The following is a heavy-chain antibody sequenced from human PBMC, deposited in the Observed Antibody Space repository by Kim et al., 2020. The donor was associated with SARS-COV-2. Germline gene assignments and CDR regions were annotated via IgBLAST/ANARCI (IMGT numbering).Heavy chain of an antibody. V-gene: IGHV3-53*01. D-gene: IGHD3-22*01. CDR2: T. Sequence: TNYADSRRGRFTISRDSSENTLYLQMNPMRAEDTAVYYCARAVNGYYFDYWGQGTLVTVSS. CDR3: ARAVNGYYFDY. J-gene: IGHJ4*02.